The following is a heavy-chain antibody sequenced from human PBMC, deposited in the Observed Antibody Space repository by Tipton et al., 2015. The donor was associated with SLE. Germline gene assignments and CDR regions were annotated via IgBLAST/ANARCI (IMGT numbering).Heavy chain of an antibody. J-gene: IGHJ4*02. Sequence: TLSLTCTVSGGSINNPYWTWIRQPPGRGLEWIGFIYYSGDTNSNPSLKGRVTISLDTSKNQFSLKLSSVTAADTAVYYCARAQQLVHDYWGQGTLVTVSS. CDR1: GGSINNPY. D-gene: IGHD6-13*01. V-gene: IGHV4-59*11. CDR2: IYYSGDT. CDR3: ARAQQLVHDY.